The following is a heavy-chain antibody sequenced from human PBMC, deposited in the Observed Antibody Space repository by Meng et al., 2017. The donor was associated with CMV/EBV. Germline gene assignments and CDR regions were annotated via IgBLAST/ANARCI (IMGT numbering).Heavy chain of an antibody. Sequence: SGPTLVKPPQTLTLTCTFSGFSLSTSGVGVGWIRQPPGKALEWLALIYWNDDKRCSPSLKSRLTITKDTSKNQVVLTMTNMDPVDTATYYCAHRYYDSSIGWFDPWGQGTLVTVSS. D-gene: IGHD3-22*01. CDR2: IYWNDDK. CDR3: AHRYYDSSIGWFDP. J-gene: IGHJ5*02. CDR1: GFSLSTSGVG. V-gene: IGHV2-5*01.